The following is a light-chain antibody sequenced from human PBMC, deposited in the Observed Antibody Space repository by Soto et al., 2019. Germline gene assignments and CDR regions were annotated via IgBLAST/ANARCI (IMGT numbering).Light chain of an antibody. CDR2: AAS. CDR3: QQRSNWPHT. CDR1: QGVSSY. Sequence: IVVTKSRASVSLSAGERGTLSCRASQGVSSYLAWYRQKPGQAPRPLIYAASNRPTGIPARFSGSGSGTDFTLTISSLEPEDFAVYFCQQRSNWPHTFGQGTKVDIK. J-gene: IGKJ1*01. V-gene: IGKV3-11*01.